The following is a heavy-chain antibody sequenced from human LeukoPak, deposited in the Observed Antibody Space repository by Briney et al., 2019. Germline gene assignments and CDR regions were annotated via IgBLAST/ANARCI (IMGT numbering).Heavy chain of an antibody. V-gene: IGHV3-21*01. CDR2: ISSSSSYI. J-gene: IGHJ4*02. Sequence: GGSLRLSCAASGFTFSSYSMNWVRQAPGKGLEWVSSISSSSSYIYYADSVKGRFTISRDNAKNSLYLQMNSLRAEDTAVYYCASDYGGNSEVNYWGQGTLVTVSP. D-gene: IGHD4-23*01. CDR1: GFTFSSYS. CDR3: ASDYGGNSEVNY.